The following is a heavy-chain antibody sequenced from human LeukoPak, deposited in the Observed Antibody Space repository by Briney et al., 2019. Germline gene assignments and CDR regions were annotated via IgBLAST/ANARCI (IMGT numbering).Heavy chain of an antibody. V-gene: IGHV5-51*01. CDR3: ARLYTTPTRSIGGRFDS. Sequence: EPPKISCKTSGYTFTNYWIAWARQMPGQGLEWMGIIYPRGYHPRYRLSSQGNVTIPADRSITPASLQWNSLKASDTANYYCARLYTTPTRSIGGRFDSWGQGTLVTVSS. CDR1: GYTFTNYW. CDR2: IYPRGYHP. J-gene: IGHJ5*01. D-gene: IGHD1-1*01.